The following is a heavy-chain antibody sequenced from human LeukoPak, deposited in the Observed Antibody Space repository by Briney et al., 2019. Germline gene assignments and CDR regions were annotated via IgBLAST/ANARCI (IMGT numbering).Heavy chain of an antibody. J-gene: IGHJ4*02. V-gene: IGHV3-9*03. CDR3: AKGPGLSYDYGVDY. Sequence: GGSLRLSCAASGFTFEDYAMHWVRQAPGKGLEWVSCISWNRCSIGYADSVKGRFTISRDNAKNSLYVQMNSLSAEDMAVFSCAKGPGLSYDYGVDYWGQGTLVTVSS. CDR2: ISWNRCSI. CDR1: GFTFEDYA. D-gene: IGHD4-17*01.